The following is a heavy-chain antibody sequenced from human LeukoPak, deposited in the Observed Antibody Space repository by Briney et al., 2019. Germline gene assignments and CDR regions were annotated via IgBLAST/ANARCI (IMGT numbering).Heavy chain of an antibody. V-gene: IGHV1-2*02. CDR1: GYIFSGYY. D-gene: IGHD2-15*01. CDR3: ARDQVGAARFDS. J-gene: IGHJ4*02. CDR2: INPNSGDT. Sequence: GASVKVSCKASGYIFSGYYMHLVRQAPGQGLEWMGWINPNSGDTNYAQKFQGRVTMTRDTSISTAYMELSRLRSDDTAVYYCARDQVGAARFDSWGQGTLVTVSP.